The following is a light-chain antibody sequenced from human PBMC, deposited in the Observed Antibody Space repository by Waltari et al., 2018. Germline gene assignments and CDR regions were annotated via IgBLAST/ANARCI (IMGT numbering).Light chain of an antibody. V-gene: IGKV4-1*01. J-gene: IGKJ5*01. Sequence: DIVMTQSPDSLAVSLGERATINCKSRQSILSSSNNKNCLAWYKQKPGQPHKLLIYWAATRESGVPDRFRGGGSGTDFTLTISSLQAEDVAVYYCQQYYSTRSITFGQGTRLEIK. CDR3: QQYYSTRSIT. CDR1: QSILSSSNNKNC. CDR2: WAA.